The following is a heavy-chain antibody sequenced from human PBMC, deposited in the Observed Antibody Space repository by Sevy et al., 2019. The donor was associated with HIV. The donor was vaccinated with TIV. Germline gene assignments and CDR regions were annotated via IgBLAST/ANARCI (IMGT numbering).Heavy chain of an antibody. CDR2: ISDDGNNK. CDR3: AREGAAYRNIRYCSGDNCYYNWFDP. CDR1: GFIFNDYA. V-gene: IGHV3-30*10. D-gene: IGHD2-15*01. Sequence: GGSLRLSCAASGFIFNDYAMHWVRQAPGKGLEWVAVISDDGNNKYYTDSVEGRFTISRDNSKDTLYLQMNSLTAVDTAIYYCAREGAAYRNIRYCSGDNCYYNWFDPWGQGTLVTVSS. J-gene: IGHJ5*02.